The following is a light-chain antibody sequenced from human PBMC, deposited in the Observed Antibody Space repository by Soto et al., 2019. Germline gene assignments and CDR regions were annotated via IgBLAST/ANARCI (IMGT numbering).Light chain of an antibody. CDR1: SSNIGSNT. J-gene: IGLJ2*01. V-gene: IGLV1-44*01. Sequence: QSVLTQPPSASGTPGQRVIISCSGSSSNIGSNTVNWYQQIPGTAPKLLIYSYNQRPSGVPDRFSGSKSDTSASLAISGLQSEDEAEYYCAAWDDILNGVLFGGGTKFTVL. CDR3: AAWDDILNGVL. CDR2: SYN.